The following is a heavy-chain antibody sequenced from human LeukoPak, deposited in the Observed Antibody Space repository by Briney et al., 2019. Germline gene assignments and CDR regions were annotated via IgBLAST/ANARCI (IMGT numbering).Heavy chain of an antibody. CDR1: GGSISSNY. Sequence: SETLSLTCTVSGGSISSNYWSWIRQPPGKGLEWIGDIYYSGSTNYNPSLKSRVTISVDTSKNQFPLKMSSVTTADTAVYYCARQLRGGSYVWYLDLWGRGTLVTVSS. CDR3: ARQLRGGSYVWYLDL. V-gene: IGHV4-59*01. J-gene: IGHJ2*01. D-gene: IGHD1-26*01. CDR2: IYYSGST.